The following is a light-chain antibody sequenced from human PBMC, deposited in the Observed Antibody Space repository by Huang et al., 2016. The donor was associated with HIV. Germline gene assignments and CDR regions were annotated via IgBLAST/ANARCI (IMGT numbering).Light chain of an antibody. J-gene: IGKJ1*01. CDR2: VAS. V-gene: IGKV1-27*01. CDR3: QKYDSAPRT. Sequence: DIQMTQSPSSLSAFVGDTVTITCRASQVIGNSLAWYQQKPGRPPKLLIYVASTLQSGVPSRFSGSGSRTDFTLTITNLHTEDIATYYCQKYDSAPRTFGQGTRVEV. CDR1: QVIGNS.